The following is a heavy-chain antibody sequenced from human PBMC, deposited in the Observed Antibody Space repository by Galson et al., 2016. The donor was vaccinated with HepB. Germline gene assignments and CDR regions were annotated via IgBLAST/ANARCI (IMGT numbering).Heavy chain of an antibody. CDR1: GYTVSDYY. J-gene: IGHJ6*04. CDR2: INPKNGGT. Sequence: SVKVSCKASGYTVSDYYIHWVRQAPGQGLEWMGWINPKNGGTKFAQKFQGRVTMTWDTSISTASMEMSRLGSDDTALYYCAKEAEKVVTIWGAYYGMDVWGKGTTVTVSS. CDR3: AKEAEKVVTIWGAYYGMDV. D-gene: IGHD5-12*01. V-gene: IGHV1-2*02.